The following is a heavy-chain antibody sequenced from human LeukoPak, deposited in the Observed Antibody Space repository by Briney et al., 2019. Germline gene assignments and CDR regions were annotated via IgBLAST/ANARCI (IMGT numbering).Heavy chain of an antibody. CDR2: ISWNSGSI. D-gene: IGHD2-15*01. V-gene: IGHV3-9*01. J-gene: IGHJ6*02. CDR3: ASGKAEILASPYYDMDV. Sequence: GGSLRLSCATSGFSFDDYAMHWVRQAPGKGLEWVSGISWNSGSIGYADSVKGRFTISSDNAKNSLYLQMNSLRAEDTALYYCASGKAEILASPYYDMDVWGQGTTVTVSS. CDR1: GFSFDDYA.